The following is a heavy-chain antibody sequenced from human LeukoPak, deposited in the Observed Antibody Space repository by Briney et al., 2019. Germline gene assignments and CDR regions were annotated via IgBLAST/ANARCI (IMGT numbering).Heavy chain of an antibody. CDR2: IKPDGSAK. CDR3: GRDLSYFDY. V-gene: IGHV3-7*01. J-gene: IGHJ4*02. D-gene: IGHD5/OR15-5a*01. Sequence: GGSLRLSCAASGFTFSRYWMSWVRQAPGKGLEWVANIKPDGSAKYYRDSVEGRFTISRDNAEKSLYLQMNTLRAEDTAVYYCGRDLSYFDYWGQGALVTVSS. CDR1: GFTFSRYW.